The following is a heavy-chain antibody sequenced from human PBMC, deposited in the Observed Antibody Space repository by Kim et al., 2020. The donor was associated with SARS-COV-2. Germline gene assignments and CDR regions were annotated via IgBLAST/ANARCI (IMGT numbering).Heavy chain of an antibody. D-gene: IGHD2-2*01. CDR3: ARAFIVPAVVGYYYYMDV. J-gene: IGHJ6*03. V-gene: IGHV4-30-2*01. Sequence: LKSRVTISVDRSKNQFSLKLSSVTAADTAVYYCARAFIVPAVVGYYYYMDVWGKGTTVTVSS.